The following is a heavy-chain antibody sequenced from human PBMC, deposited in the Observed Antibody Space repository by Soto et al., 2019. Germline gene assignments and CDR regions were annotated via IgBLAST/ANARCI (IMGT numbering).Heavy chain of an antibody. V-gene: IGHV1-69*04. D-gene: IGHD2-2*01. Sequence: GASVKVSCKASGGTFSSYTISWVRQAPGQGLEWMGRIIPILGIANYAQKFQGRVTITADKSTSTAYMELSSLRSEDTAVYYCARERGIYCSSTSCFKGAVNWFDPWGQGTLVTVSS. CDR1: GGTFSSYT. CDR2: IIPILGIA. CDR3: ARERGIYCSSTSCFKGAVNWFDP. J-gene: IGHJ5*02.